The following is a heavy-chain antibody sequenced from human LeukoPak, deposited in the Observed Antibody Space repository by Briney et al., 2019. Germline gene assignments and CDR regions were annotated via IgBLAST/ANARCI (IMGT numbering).Heavy chain of an antibody. CDR2: IDPNNGDT. CDR3: ARRSRNGLDAFDI. CDR1: GYTFTGYY. V-gene: IGHV1-2*02. D-gene: IGHD2-8*01. Sequence: ASVKVSCKASGYTFTGYYMHWVRQAPGQGPEWVGWIDPNNGDTDYAQEFQGRVTMTRVRSISTAYMELSRLTSDDTAVYYCARRSRNGLDAFDIWGQGTMVTVSS. J-gene: IGHJ3*02.